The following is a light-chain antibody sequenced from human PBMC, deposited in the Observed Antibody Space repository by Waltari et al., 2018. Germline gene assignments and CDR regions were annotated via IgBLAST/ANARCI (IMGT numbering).Light chain of an antibody. J-gene: IGKJ1*01. CDR2: GAS. CDR1: ESVRDN. Sequence: EILLTQSPVTLSVSPGEGATLSCRASESVRDNLAWYQQKPGQPPRLLIYGASTRAPNVPGRFSGRVSGTEFTLTVSTLQPEDFAIYYCQQYNNGPPASFGQGTKVEIK. CDR3: QQYNNGPPAS. V-gene: IGKV3-15*01.